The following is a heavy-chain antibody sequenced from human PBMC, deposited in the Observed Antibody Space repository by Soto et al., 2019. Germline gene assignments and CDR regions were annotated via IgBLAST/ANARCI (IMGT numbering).Heavy chain of an antibody. Sequence: EVQLVESGGGWERPGGSLRLPGAVSGFAFDKVGMNWVRQAPGKGLEWVGGIKSKPDGGTTDYAAPVKGRFTISRDDSKNMLYLQMNSLKTEDTGMYFCTTGRDDLLYWGQGTLVTVSS. J-gene: IGHJ4*02. D-gene: IGHD1-26*01. V-gene: IGHV3-15*07. CDR3: TTGRDDLLY. CDR2: IKSKPDGGTT. CDR1: GFAFDKVG.